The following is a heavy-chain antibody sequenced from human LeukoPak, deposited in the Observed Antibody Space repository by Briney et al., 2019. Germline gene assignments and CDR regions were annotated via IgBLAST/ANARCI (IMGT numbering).Heavy chain of an antibody. CDR2: INTDGSTT. J-gene: IGHJ4*02. CDR1: GFTFSSYW. V-gene: IGHV3-74*01. CDR3: TRGGVDY. D-gene: IGHD3-10*01. Sequence: GGSLRLSCAASGFTFSSYWMHWVRQAPGKGLVWVLRINTDGSTTSYADSVKGRFTISRDNAKNTLYLHMDSLRAEDTAVYFCTRGGVDYWGQGTLVTVSS.